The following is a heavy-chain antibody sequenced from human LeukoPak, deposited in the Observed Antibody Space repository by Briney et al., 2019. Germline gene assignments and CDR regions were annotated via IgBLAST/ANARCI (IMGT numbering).Heavy chain of an antibody. CDR1: GYSFIAYH. D-gene: IGHD6-13*01. Sequence: ASVKVSCKASGYSFIAYHMHWVRQAPGQGLEWMGRTNPNTGGTKYAQKFEGRVTMTRDTSRSTAYMELSRLRSDDTAVYYCARPPGIAAAGTDYWGQGTLVTVSS. V-gene: IGHV1-2*02. J-gene: IGHJ4*02. CDR3: ARPPGIAAAGTDY. CDR2: TNPNTGGT.